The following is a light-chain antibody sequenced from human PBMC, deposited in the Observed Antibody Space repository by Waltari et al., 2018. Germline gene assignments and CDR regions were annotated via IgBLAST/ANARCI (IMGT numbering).Light chain of an antibody. CDR1: QSVLYSSNNKNY. Sequence: IVMNQSPDSLAVSLAERATIDCKSSQSVLYSSNNKNYLAWYQQRPGQPPKLLIYWASTRESWVPDRFSGSGSGTDVTLTINSLQAEDVALYYCQQYYSTPLTFGGGTKVEIK. V-gene: IGKV4-1*01. J-gene: IGKJ4*01. CDR2: WAS. CDR3: QQYYSTPLT.